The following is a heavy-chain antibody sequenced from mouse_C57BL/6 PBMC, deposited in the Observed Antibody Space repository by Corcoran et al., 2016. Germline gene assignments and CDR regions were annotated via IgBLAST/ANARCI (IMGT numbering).Heavy chain of an antibody. CDR1: GYTFTDYY. Sequence: QVQLKQSGAELVRPGASVKLSCKASGYTFTDYYINWVKQRPGQGLEWIARIYPGSGNTYYNEKFKGKATLTAEKSSSTAYMQLSSLTSEDSAVYFCARRGGSSYGWYFDVWGTGTTVTVSS. CDR2: IYPGSGNT. D-gene: IGHD1-1*01. V-gene: IGHV1-76*01. J-gene: IGHJ1*03. CDR3: ARRGGSSYGWYFDV.